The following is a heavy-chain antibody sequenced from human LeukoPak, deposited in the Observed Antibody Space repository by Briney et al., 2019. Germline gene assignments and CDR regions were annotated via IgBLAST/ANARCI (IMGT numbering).Heavy chain of an antibody. CDR2: ISYDGSNK. J-gene: IGHJ4*02. CDR1: GFTFSSYA. D-gene: IGHD6-6*01. CDR3: ASSPPVH. Sequence: GGSLRLSCAASGFTFSSYAMHWVRQAPGKGLEWVAVISYDGSNKYYADSVKGRFTISRDNSKNTLYLQMNSQRAEDTAVYYCASSPPVHWGQGTLVTVSS. V-gene: IGHV3-30-3*01.